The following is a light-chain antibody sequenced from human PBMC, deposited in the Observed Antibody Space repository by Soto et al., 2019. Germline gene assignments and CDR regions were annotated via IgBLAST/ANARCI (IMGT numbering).Light chain of an antibody. CDR1: SSNIGNNY. J-gene: IGLJ2*01. CDR2: DTN. CDR3: GAWDSSLSVVV. V-gene: IGLV1-51*01. Sequence: QSVLTQPPSVAAAPGQKGTISCSGCSSNIGNNYVSWYQQLPGTAPKLLIYDTNKRPSGIPDRFSGSKSGTSATLGITGLQTGDEADYYCGAWDSSLSVVVFGGGTKLTVL.